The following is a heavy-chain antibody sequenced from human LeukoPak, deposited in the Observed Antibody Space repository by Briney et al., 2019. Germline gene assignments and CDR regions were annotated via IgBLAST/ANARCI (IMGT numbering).Heavy chain of an antibody. CDR1: GGSISSGDYY. J-gene: IGHJ3*02. Sequence: SETLSLTCTVSGGSISSGDYYWSWIRQPPGKGLEWIGYIYYSGSTYYNPSLKGRVTISVDTSKNQFSLKLSSVTAADTAVYYCARDGTQRGYSYAFDIWGQGTMVTVSS. CDR2: IYYSGST. CDR3: ARDGTQRGYSYAFDI. D-gene: IGHD5-18*01. V-gene: IGHV4-30-4*08.